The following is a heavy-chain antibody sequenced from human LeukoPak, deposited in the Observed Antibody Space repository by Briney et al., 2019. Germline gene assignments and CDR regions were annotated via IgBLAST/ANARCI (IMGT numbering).Heavy chain of an antibody. CDR1: GFTFSSYG. D-gene: IGHD3-22*01. CDR2: IRYDGSNK. Sequence: GGSLRLSCAASGFTFSSYGMHWVRQAPGKGLEWVAFIRYDGSNKYHAGSVRGRFTISRDNSKNTLYLQMNSLRAEDTAVYYCAKDISYYDSSGYPGSYWGQGTLVTVSS. V-gene: IGHV3-30*02. J-gene: IGHJ4*02. CDR3: AKDISYYDSSGYPGSY.